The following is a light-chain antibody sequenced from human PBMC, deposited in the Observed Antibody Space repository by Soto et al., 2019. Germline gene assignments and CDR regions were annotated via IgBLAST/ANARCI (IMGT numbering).Light chain of an antibody. Sequence: QSALTQPASVSGSPGQSITMPCTGTSSDIGGYNYVSWYQQFPGKAPKLMIYDVSNRPSGVSNRFSASKSGNTATLTISGLPAEDQANYYCSSYTSSSTLVVFGGGTKLTVL. CDR3: SSYTSSSTLVV. J-gene: IGLJ2*01. CDR2: DVS. CDR1: SSDIGGYNY. V-gene: IGLV2-14*01.